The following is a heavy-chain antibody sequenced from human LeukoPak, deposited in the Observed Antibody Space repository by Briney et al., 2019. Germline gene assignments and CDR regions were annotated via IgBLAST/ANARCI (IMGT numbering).Heavy chain of an antibody. CDR3: ARDRSIGITTADRSFEY. CDR1: GFTFSSYA. V-gene: IGHV3-30-3*01. J-gene: IGHJ4*02. CDR2: ISYDGSYK. Sequence: GRSLRLSCAASGFTFSSYAMHWVRQAPGKGLEWVAVISYDGSYKYYADSVRGRFSISRDNSKNTLYLQMDSLGAEDTAVYHCARDRSIGITTADRSFEYWGQGILVSVSS. D-gene: IGHD3-10*01.